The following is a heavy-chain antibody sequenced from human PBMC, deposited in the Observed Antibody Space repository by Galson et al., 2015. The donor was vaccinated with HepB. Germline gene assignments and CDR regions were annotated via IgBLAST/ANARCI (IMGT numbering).Heavy chain of an antibody. CDR1: GYTFTSYG. V-gene: IGHV1-46*03. J-gene: IGHJ4*02. D-gene: IGHD6-19*01. Sequence: SVKVSCKASGYTFTSYGISWVRQAPGQGLEWMGIINPSGGSTSYAQKFQGRVTMTRDTSTSTVYMELSSLRSEDTAVYYCARAMISGWTFDYWGQGTLVTVSS. CDR2: INPSGGST. CDR3: ARAMISGWTFDY.